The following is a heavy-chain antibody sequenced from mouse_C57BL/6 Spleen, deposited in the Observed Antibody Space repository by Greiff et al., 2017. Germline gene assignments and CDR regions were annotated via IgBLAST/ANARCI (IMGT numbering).Heavy chain of an antibody. Sequence: EVQLVESGGGLVKPGGSLKLSCAASGFTFSDYGMHWVRQAPEKGLEWVAYISRGSSTIYYADTVKGRFTISRDNAKNTLFLQMTSLRSEDTAMYYCARTPSYAMDYWGQGTSVTVSS. J-gene: IGHJ4*01. CDR2: ISRGSSTI. CDR1: GFTFSDYG. CDR3: ARTPSYAMDY. V-gene: IGHV5-17*01.